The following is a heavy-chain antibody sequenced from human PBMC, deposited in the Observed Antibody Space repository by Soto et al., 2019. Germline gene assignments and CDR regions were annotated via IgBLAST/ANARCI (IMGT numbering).Heavy chain of an antibody. D-gene: IGHD3-3*01. Sequence: GGSLRLSCAASGFTFSNAWMNWVRQAPGKGLEWVGRIKSKTDGGTTDYAAPVKGRFTISRDDSKNTLYLQMNSLKTEDTAMYYCTSVPVLRFLEWLLSDYYYYGMDVWGQGTTVTVSS. V-gene: IGHV3-15*07. J-gene: IGHJ6*02. CDR3: TSVPVLRFLEWLLSDYYYYGMDV. CDR1: GFTFSNAW. CDR2: IKSKTDGGTT.